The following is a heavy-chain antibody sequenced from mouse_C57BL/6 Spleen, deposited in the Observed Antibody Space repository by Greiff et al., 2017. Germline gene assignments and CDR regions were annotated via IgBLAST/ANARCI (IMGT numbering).Heavy chain of an antibody. V-gene: IGHV1-81*01. D-gene: IGHD1-1*01. CDR1: GYTFTSYG. J-gene: IGHJ2*01. CDR2: IYPRSGNT. CDR3: ASRTVVAADFDY. Sequence: QVQLQQSGAELARPGASVKLSCKASGYTFTSYGISWVKQRTGQGLEWIGEIYPRSGNTYYNEKFKGKATLTADKSSSTAYMELRSLTSEDSAVYFCASRTVVAADFDYWGQGTTLTVSS.